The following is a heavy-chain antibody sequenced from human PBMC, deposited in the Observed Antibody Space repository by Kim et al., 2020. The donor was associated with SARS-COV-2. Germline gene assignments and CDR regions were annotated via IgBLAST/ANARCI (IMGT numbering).Heavy chain of an antibody. V-gene: IGHV3-30*18. CDR3: AKDRLPGWELPTFDY. CDR2: ISYDGSNK. Sequence: GGSLRLSCAASGFTFSSYGMHWVRQAPGKGLEWVAVISYDGSNKYYADSVKGRFTISRDNSKNTLYLQMNSLRAEDTAVYYCAKDRLPGWELPTFDYWGQGTLVTVSS. J-gene: IGHJ4*02. D-gene: IGHD1-26*01. CDR1: GFTFSSYG.